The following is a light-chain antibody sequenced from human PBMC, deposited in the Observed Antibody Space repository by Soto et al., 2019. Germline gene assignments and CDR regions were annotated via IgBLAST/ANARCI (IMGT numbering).Light chain of an antibody. CDR2: WAS. CDR3: QQYFCSPAT. J-gene: IGKJ4*01. Sequence: DIVMTQSPDSLAVSLGERATINCKSSQSLLYISNNKNYLAWYQQKPGQPPKLLIYWASTRESGVPDRCSGSGSGTHFTLTISSLQTEDVAVYYCQQYFCSPATCGGGTKVEIK. V-gene: IGKV4-1*01. CDR1: QSLLYISNNKNY.